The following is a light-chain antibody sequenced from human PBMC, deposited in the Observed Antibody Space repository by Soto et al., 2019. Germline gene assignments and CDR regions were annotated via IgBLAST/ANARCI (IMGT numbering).Light chain of an antibody. J-gene: IGKJ2*01. V-gene: IGKV1-5*03. CDR2: KAS. CDR1: QRISPW. Sequence: DIQMTQSPSTLSASVGDRVTITCRASQRISPWLAWYQQKPGKAPTILIYKASSLESGVPSRFSGSDSGTEFTLTISSLQPDDFATYFCQQYKTYSRTFGQGTNLQIK. CDR3: QQYKTYSRT.